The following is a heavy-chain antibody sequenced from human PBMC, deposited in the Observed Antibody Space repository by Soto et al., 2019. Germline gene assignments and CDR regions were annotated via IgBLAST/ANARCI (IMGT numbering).Heavy chain of an antibody. CDR3: EKTALGASWYARFYFDY. V-gene: IGHV3-23*01. CDR2: ISGSGAST. Sequence: EVQLLESGGGLVQPGGSLRLSCAASGFTFSSYAMSWVRQAPGKGLEWVSAISGSGASTYYADSVKGRFTISRDNSNNTLYLQMNSLRAEDTAVYYCEKTALGASWYARFYFDYWGQETLVTVSS. J-gene: IGHJ4*02. D-gene: IGHD2-2*01. CDR1: GFTFSSYA.